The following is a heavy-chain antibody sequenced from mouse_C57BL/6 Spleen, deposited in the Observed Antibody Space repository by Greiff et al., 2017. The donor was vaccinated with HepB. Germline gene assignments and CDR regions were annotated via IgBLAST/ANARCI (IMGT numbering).Heavy chain of an antibody. D-gene: IGHD2-3*01. CDR2: INPGSGGT. Sequence: QVHVKQSGAELVRPGTSVKVSCKASGYAFTNYLIEWVKQRPGQGLEWIGVINPGSGGTNYNEKFKGKATLTADKSSSTAYMQLSSLTSEDSAVYFCARFHDGYYYFDYWGQGTTLTVSS. V-gene: IGHV1-54*01. J-gene: IGHJ2*01. CDR3: ARFHDGYYYFDY. CDR1: GYAFTNYL.